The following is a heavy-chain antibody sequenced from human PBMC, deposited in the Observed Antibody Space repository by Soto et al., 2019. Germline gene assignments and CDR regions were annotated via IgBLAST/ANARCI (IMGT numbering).Heavy chain of an antibody. Sequence: SETLSLTCTVSGGSISRDGYYWSWIRQPPGKGLEWIGYIYDSGSTYYNPSLKSRVTISVDTSKNQFSLKLSSVTAADTAVYYCASIYDSSGYYYGNNWFDPWGQGTLVTVSS. CDR1: GGSISRDGYY. CDR3: ASIYDSSGYYYGNNWFDP. CDR2: IYDSGST. V-gene: IGHV4-31*03. J-gene: IGHJ5*02. D-gene: IGHD3-22*01.